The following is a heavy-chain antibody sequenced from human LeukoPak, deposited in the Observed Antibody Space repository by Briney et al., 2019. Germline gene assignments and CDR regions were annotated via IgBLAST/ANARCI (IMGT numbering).Heavy chain of an antibody. J-gene: IGHJ4*02. V-gene: IGHV3-15*05. CDR1: GFTFNKAW. Sequence: PGGSLRLSCAASGFTFNKAWMGWVRRAPGKGLEWVGRIRNKGDGGTTDYAAPVKDGFTISRDNSKNTLYLQMNSLRAEDTAVYYCARGGGSYDILTGDYKPHDYWGQGTLVTVSS. CDR3: ARGGGSYDILTGDYKPHDY. D-gene: IGHD3-9*01. CDR2: IRNKGDGGTT.